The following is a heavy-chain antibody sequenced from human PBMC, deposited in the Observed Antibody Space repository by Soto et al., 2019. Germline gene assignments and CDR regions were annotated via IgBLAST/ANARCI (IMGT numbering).Heavy chain of an antibody. Sequence: LSLTCTVDGGSSNKRNWSWFPQPPGKGLEWIGYIYYTGSTNYNPSLKSRVTMSVDTSKNQFSLNLHSLTAADTAIYYCARAQQHKYYDIYTGDYNVRWFDPWGQGTLVTVSS. CDR2: IYYTGST. V-gene: IGHV4-59*11. CDR3: ARAQQHKYYDIYTGDYNVRWFDP. CDR1: GGSSNKRN. D-gene: IGHD3-9*01. J-gene: IGHJ5*02.